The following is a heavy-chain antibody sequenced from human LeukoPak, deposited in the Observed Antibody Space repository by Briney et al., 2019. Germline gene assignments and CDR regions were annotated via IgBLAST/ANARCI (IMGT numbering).Heavy chain of an antibody. V-gene: IGHV3-21*01. CDR3: ARDLGQLGGRYFDY. Sequence: PGGSLRLSCAASGFTFSSCSMNWVRQAPGKGLEWVSSISSCSSYIYYADSVKGRFTISRDNAKNSLYLQMNSLRAEDTAVYYCARDLGQLGGRYFDYWGQGTLVTVSS. CDR2: ISSCSSYI. J-gene: IGHJ4*02. D-gene: IGHD6-6*01. CDR1: GFTFSSCS.